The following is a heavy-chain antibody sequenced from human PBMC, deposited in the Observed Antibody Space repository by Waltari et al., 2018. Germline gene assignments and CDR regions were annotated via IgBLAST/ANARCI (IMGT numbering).Heavy chain of an antibody. Sequence: QLQLQESGPGLVKPSETLSLTCPVSGDSIISTYYYWGWIRHLPGKGLEWIGSIYYSGDTFYSPSLNSRVTISVDTSKNQFSLKLTSVTAADTALYYCARVTSEFRSPYFYFDLWGRGTLVTVSA. CDR3: ARVTSEFRSPYFYFDL. V-gene: IGHV4-39*07. J-gene: IGHJ2*01. CDR1: GDSIISTYYY. CDR2: IYYSGDT.